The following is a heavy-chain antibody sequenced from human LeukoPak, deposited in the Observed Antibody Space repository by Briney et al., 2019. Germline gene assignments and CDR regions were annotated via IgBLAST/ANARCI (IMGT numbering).Heavy chain of an antibody. J-gene: IGHJ4*02. V-gene: IGHV4-4*02. D-gene: IGHD5-12*01. CDR2: VHPSEGT. Sequence: PSGTLSLTCAVSGVSVSHSNWWTRVRQSPGKGLEWIGEVHPSEGTNYNPSLKSRVTISLDKSKNQFSLELNSVTAADTAIYYCATYYGRSGYKLDYWGQGTLVTVSS. CDR1: GVSVSHSNW. CDR3: ATYYGRSGYKLDY.